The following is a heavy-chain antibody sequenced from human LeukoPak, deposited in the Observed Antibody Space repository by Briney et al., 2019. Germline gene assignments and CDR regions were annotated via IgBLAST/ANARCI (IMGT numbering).Heavy chain of an antibody. CDR3: AKDFRRQYSSSWYFCGMDV. J-gene: IGHJ6*02. CDR2: ISYDGSNK. V-gene: IGHV3-30*18. Sequence: GGSLRLSCAASGFTFSSYGMHWVRQAPGKGLEWVAVISYDGSNKYYADSVKGRFTISRGNSKNTLYLQMNSLRAEDTAVYYCAKDFRRQYSSSWYFCGMDVWGQGTTVTVSS. D-gene: IGHD6-13*01. CDR1: GFTFSSYG.